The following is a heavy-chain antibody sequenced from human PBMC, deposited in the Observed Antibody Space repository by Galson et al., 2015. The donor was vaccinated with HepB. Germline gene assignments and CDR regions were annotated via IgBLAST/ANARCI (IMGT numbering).Heavy chain of an antibody. V-gene: IGHV1-18*04. CDR2: ISTYNGNT. J-gene: IGHJ4*02. D-gene: IGHD3-22*01. Sequence: QSGAEVKKPGESLKTSCKASGYTFINYGISWVRQAPGQGLEWMGRISTYNGNTLYAQKLRGRVTMITDTSTSTAYMELRSLRSDDTAVYYCARVPKPYYYDSSGPFDYWGQGTLVTVSS. CDR1: GYTFINYG. CDR3: ARVPKPYYYDSSGPFDY.